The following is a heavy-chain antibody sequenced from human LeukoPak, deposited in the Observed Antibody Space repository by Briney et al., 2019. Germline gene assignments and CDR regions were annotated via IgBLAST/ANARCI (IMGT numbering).Heavy chain of an antibody. CDR1: GYTFTGYY. CDR3: ARDLFPDRWFGELEGLY. D-gene: IGHD3-10*01. V-gene: IGHV1-2*02. CDR2: INPNSGGT. J-gene: IGHJ4*02. Sequence: GASVKVSCKASGYTFTGYYMHWVRQAPGQGLEWMGWINPNSGGTNYAQKFQGRVTMTRDTSISTAYMELSRLRSDDTAVYYCARDLFPDRWFGELEGLYWGQGTLVTVSS.